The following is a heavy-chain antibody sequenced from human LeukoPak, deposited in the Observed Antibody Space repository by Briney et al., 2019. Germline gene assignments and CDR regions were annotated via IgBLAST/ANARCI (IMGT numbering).Heavy chain of an antibody. D-gene: IGHD1/OR15-1a*01. CDR3: VRDMGDSGNSDSSDY. V-gene: IGHV3-9*01. Sequence: GGSLRLSCVASGFNFDENAMHWVRQAPGKGLEWVSGVSWNTDRIGYADSVKGRFSISRDNAKNSLFLQMNSLRAEDTAFYYCVRDMGDSGNSDSSDYWGQGTLVTVSS. J-gene: IGHJ4*02. CDR1: GFNFDENA. CDR2: VSWNTDRI.